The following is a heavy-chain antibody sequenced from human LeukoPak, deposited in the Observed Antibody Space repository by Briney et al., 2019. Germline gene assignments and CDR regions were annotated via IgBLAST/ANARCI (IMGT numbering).Heavy chain of an antibody. CDR3: ASIGYYDFWRGAFDI. J-gene: IGHJ3*02. D-gene: IGHD3-3*01. Sequence: PSETLSLTCTVSGYSISSSSYYWGWIRQPPGKGLEWIGSIYYSGSTYYNPSLKSRVTISVDTSKNQFSLKLSSVTAADTAVYYCASIGYYDFWRGAFDIWGQGAMVTVSS. CDR1: GYSISSSSYY. CDR2: IYYSGST. V-gene: IGHV4-39*01.